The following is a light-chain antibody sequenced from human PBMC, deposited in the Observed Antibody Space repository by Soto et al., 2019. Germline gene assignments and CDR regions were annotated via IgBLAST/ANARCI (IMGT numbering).Light chain of an antibody. CDR2: SDY. Sequence: QSVLTQPPSASGTPGQRVTISCSGSSSNIGSLSVDWYQHLPGTAPKLLIYSDYQRPSGVPDRFSGSNSGTSASLAISGLQSEDDADYYCAAWNGTLNGLYVFGTGTKVTVL. V-gene: IGLV1-44*01. CDR1: SSNIGSLS. J-gene: IGLJ1*01. CDR3: AAWNGTLNGLYV.